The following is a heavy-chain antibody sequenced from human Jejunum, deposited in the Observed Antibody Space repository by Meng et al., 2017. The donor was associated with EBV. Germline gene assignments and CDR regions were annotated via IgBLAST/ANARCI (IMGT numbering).Heavy chain of an antibody. CDR2: MHPGGST. CDR1: GDSTSSSHG. J-gene: IGHJ4*02. Sequence: QGQLREAGPGLVKPSGPLSLTRAVSGDSTSSSHGWSWVRQPPGKGLEWIGEMHPGGSTNYNPSLKSRVTISVDNSKNQFSLKLTSVTAADTAVYYCAKSNDYSLNSWGQGTLVTVSS. D-gene: IGHD4-11*01. V-gene: IGHV4-4*02. CDR3: AKSNDYSLNS.